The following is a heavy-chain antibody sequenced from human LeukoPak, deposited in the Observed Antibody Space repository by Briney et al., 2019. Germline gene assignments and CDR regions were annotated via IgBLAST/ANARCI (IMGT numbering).Heavy chain of an antibody. J-gene: IGHJ4*02. D-gene: IGHD3-22*01. Sequence: PGGSLRLSCAASGFTFSSYWMSWVRQAPGKGLGWVANIKQDGSEKYYVDSVKGRFTISRDNAKNSLYLQMNSLRAEDTAVYYCARDEIYSPYYYDSSGYYGIDYWGQGTLVTVSS. V-gene: IGHV3-7*01. CDR3: ARDEIYSPYYYDSSGYYGIDY. CDR1: GFTFSSYW. CDR2: IKQDGSEK.